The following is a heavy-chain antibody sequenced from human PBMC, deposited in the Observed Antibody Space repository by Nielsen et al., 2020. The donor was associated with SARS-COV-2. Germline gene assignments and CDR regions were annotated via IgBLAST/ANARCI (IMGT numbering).Heavy chain of an antibody. CDR3: ARGRRGQWYFDL. V-gene: IGHV4-34*01. D-gene: IGHD3-16*01. Sequence: SETLSLTCAVYGGSFSGYYWSWIRQPPGKGLEWNGEINHSGSTNYNPSLKSRVTISVDTSKNQFSLKLSSVTAADTAVYYCARGRRGQWYFDLWGRGTLVTVSS. CDR1: GGSFSGYY. J-gene: IGHJ2*01. CDR2: INHSGST.